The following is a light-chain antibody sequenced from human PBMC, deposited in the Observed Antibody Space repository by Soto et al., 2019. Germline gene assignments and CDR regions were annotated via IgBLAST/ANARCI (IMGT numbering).Light chain of an antibody. J-gene: IGKJ5*01. CDR1: QDIYIY. CDR3: QQYDILPIT. CDR2: DAS. Sequence: IPITRSASSVLASVMYRVTVTFEATQDIYIYLNWYQQKPGKAPNLLIYDASNLEIGVPSRFSGSGPGTHFTFTISSLQTEDIGTYYCQQYDILPITFGRGTRLEIK. V-gene: IGKV1-33*01.